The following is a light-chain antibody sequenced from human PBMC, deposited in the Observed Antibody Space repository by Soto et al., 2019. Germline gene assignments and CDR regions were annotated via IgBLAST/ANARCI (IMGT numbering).Light chain of an antibody. V-gene: IGKV3-15*01. J-gene: IGKJ2*01. CDR2: DAS. CDR3: QQYYIWPPYA. CDR1: QNIRSS. Sequence: EVVMTQSPASLSASPGERVTLSCRASQNIRSSLAWYQQIPGQAPRLLIYDASTMAAGIPPRFSSGGSGTEFTVTISSMQSEDFAIYCCQQYYIWPPYAFGHETKVEF.